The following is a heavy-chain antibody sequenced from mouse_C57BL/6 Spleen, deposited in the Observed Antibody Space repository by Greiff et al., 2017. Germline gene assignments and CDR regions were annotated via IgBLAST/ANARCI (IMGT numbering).Heavy chain of an antibody. CDR1: GYAFSSSW. CDR2: IYPGDGDT. V-gene: IGHV1-82*01. Sequence: LQESGPELVKPGASVKISCKASGYAFSSSWMNWVKQRPGKGLEWIGRIYPGDGDTNYNGKFKGKATLTVDKSSSTAYMQRSSLTSEDSAVYCCARGGPVGYFDYWGQGTTLTVSS. J-gene: IGHJ2*01. CDR3: ARGGPVGYFDY.